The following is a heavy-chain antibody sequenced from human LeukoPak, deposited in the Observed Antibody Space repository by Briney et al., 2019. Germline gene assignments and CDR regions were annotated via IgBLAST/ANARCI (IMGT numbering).Heavy chain of an antibody. CDR1: GFTFSSYG. V-gene: IGHV3-33*01. CDR2: IWYDGGNK. Sequence: PGGSLRLSCAASGFTFSSYGMHWVRQAPGKGLEWVAVIWYDGGNKYYADSVKGRFTISRDNSKNTLYLQMNSLRAEDTAVYYCARVGGARYYYYYMDVWGKGTTVTVSS. J-gene: IGHJ6*03. D-gene: IGHD3-16*01. CDR3: ARVGGARYYYYYMDV.